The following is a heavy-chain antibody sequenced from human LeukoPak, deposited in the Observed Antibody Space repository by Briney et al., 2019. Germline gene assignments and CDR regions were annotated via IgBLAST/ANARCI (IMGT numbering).Heavy chain of an antibody. CDR3: VRDSSSWYRYYRGVY. D-gene: IGHD6-13*01. Sequence: ASVKVSCKASGYSFTGHYMHWVRQAPGQGPEWMNWINPNSGGTNYALKFQGRVTMTSDTSISTAYMELRRLRSDDTAVYYCVRDSSSWYRYYRGVYWGQGTLVTVSS. CDR1: GYSFTGHY. V-gene: IGHV1-2*02. CDR2: INPNSGGT. J-gene: IGHJ4*02.